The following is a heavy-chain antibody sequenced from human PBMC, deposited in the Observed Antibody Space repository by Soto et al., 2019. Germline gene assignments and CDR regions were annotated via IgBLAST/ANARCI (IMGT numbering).Heavy chain of an antibody. CDR2: ISDDSGEP. CDR3: GVSAGLDF. D-gene: IGHD6-13*01. V-gene: IGHV1-18*01. CDR1: GFSSTTYA. Sequence: QVQLVQSGPEVKRPGSSVKISCKASGFSSTTYAFSWVRRAPGQGLEWMGLISDDSGEPRYAQKFQGRVAMTTDTSTRTAYMELRGLTSDDTAVYYCGVSAGLDFWGQGTRVTVSS. J-gene: IGHJ4*02.